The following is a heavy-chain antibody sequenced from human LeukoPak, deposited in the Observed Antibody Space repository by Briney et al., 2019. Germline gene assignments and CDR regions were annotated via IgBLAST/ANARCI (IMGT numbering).Heavy chain of an antibody. CDR2: INSDGSST. J-gene: IGHJ4*02. CDR1: GFTFSSYW. V-gene: IGHV3-74*01. D-gene: IGHD5-12*01. Sequence: RGSLRLSCAASGFTFSSYWMHWVRQAPGKGLVWVSRINSDGSSTSYADSVKGRFTISRDNAKNTLYLQMNSLRAEDTAVYYCATVDIVATIPSDYWGQGTLVTVSS. CDR3: ATVDIVATIPSDY.